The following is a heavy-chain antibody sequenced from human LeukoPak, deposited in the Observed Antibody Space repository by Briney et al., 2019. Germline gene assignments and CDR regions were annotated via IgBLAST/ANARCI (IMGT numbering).Heavy chain of an antibody. CDR1: GGTFSSYA. J-gene: IGHJ4*02. Sequence: SVKVSCKASGGTFSSYAISWARQAPGQGLEWMGGVIPIFGTANYAQKFQGRVTITADESTSTAYMELSSLRSEDTAVYYCATNLAYCGGDCYRPIDYWGQGTLVTVSS. CDR2: VIPIFGTA. CDR3: ATNLAYCGGDCYRPIDY. V-gene: IGHV1-69*01. D-gene: IGHD2-21*01.